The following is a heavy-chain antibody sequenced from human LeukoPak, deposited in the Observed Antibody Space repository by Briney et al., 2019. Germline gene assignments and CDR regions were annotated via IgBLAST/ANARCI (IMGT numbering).Heavy chain of an antibody. V-gene: IGHV4-31*03. J-gene: IGHJ4*02. CDR3: ARGTGAVAELGVFDY. Sequence: SETLSLTCTVSGGSISSGGYYWSWIRQHPGKGLEWIGYIYYSGSTYYNPSLKSRVTISVDTSKNQFSLKLSSVIAADTAVYYCARGTGAVAELGVFDYWGQGTLVTVSS. CDR1: GGSISSGGYY. CDR2: IYYSGST. D-gene: IGHD6-19*01.